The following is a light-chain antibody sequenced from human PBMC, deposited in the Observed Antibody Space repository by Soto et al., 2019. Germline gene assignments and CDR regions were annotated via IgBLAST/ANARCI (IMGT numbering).Light chain of an antibody. Sequence: EILMTQSPATLSVSPGERATLSCRASQSVSSNLVWYQQKPGQAPRLLIYGASTRATGIPARFSGSGSGTEFTLTISSLQSEDVALYYCQPYNNWPPYTFGQGTKVDIK. V-gene: IGKV3-15*01. CDR1: QSVSSN. J-gene: IGKJ2*01. CDR2: GAS. CDR3: QPYNNWPPYT.